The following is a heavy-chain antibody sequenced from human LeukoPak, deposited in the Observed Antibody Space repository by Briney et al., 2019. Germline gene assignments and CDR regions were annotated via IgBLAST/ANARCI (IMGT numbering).Heavy chain of an antibody. J-gene: IGHJ6*02. CDR1: GFTFSSYA. CDR2: ISYDGSNK. D-gene: IGHD6-19*01. CDR3: ARVGGSSGQPGNGMDV. V-gene: IGHV3-30-3*01. Sequence: GRSLRLSCAASGFTFSSYAMHWVRQAPGKGLEWVAVISYDGSNKYYADSVKGRFTISRDNSKNTLYLQMNSLRAEDTAVYYCARVGGSSGQPGNGMDVWGQGTTVTVSS.